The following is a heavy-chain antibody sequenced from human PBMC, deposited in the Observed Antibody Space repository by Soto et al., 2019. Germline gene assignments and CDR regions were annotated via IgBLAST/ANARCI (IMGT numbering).Heavy chain of an antibody. J-gene: IGHJ4*02. CDR1: GFTFSDYY. D-gene: IGHD2-8*01. Sequence: GGSLRLSCADSGFTFSDYYMSWIRQAPGKGLEWVSYISSRSSTIFYADSVKGRFTISRDNVKNSLYLQMNSLRAEDTAVYYCASGTNGAFFVYWGQGILVTV. V-gene: IGHV3-11*01. CDR2: ISSRSSTI. CDR3: ASGTNGAFFVY.